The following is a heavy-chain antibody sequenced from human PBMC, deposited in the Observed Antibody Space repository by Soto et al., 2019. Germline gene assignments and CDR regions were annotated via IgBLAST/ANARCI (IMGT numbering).Heavy chain of an antibody. Sequence: EVHLLESGGVLVQPGESLRLSCETSGFTFSNCVMTWVRQAPGKGLEWVSVITKTGYTDYADSVKGRFTISRDNSKNTVYLQMNSLRAEDTAVYYCAKGLLNGRWYAADWGQGTLVTVSS. J-gene: IGHJ4*02. CDR1: GFTFSNCV. CDR2: ITKTGYT. D-gene: IGHD6-13*01. V-gene: IGHV3-23*01. CDR3: AKGLLNGRWYAAD.